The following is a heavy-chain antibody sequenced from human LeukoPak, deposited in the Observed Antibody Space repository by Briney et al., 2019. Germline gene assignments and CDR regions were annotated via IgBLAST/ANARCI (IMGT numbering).Heavy chain of an antibody. CDR2: IYSAGTT. J-gene: IGHJ5*02. CDR3: AREGSSGWYEFWFDP. CDR1: GFTVSNNY. Sequence: QTGGSLRLSCAASGFTVSNNYMSWVRQAPGKGLEWVSVIYSAGTTYYADSVKGRFTISRDNSKNTLYLQMNSLRAEDTAVYYCAREGSSGWYEFWFDPWGQETLVTVSS. D-gene: IGHD6-19*01. V-gene: IGHV3-66*01.